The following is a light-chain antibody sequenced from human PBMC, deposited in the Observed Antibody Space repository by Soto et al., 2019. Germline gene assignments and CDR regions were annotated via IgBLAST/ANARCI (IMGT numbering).Light chain of an antibody. Sequence: DIQVTQSPSSLSASVGDRVTITCRASQDISGHLAWYQQKPGKVPKLLIYEASTLQSRVPSRFSASGSGTEFTLTSSSLQPEDVATSYCQKYNGTPRTFGQGTKVELK. CDR1: QDISGH. CDR2: EAS. V-gene: IGKV1-27*01. J-gene: IGKJ1*01. CDR3: QKYNGTPRT.